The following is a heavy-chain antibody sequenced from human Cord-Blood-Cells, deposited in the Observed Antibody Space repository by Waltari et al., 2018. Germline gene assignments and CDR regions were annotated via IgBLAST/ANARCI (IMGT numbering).Heavy chain of an antibody. CDR3: ARSPTYDFWSGYQPNHNWFDP. V-gene: IGHV4-38-2*02. J-gene: IGHJ5*02. CDR2: IYHSGST. D-gene: IGHD3-3*01. Sequence: QVQLQESGPGLVKPSETLSLTCTVSGYSISSGYFWGWIRQPPGKGRAWIGSIYHSGSTYYNPSLKSRVTISVDTSKNQFSLKLSSVTAADTAVYYCARSPTYDFWSGYQPNHNWFDPWGQGTLVIVSS. CDR1: GYSISSGYF.